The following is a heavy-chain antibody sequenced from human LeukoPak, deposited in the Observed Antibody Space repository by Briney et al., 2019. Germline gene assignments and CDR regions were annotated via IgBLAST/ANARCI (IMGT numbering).Heavy chain of an antibody. CDR2: IFHSGST. CDR1: GGSISSSSYY. V-gene: IGHV4-39*07. Sequence: TSETLSLTCTVSGGSISSSSYYWGWIRQPPGKGLEWIGSIFHSGSTYDNPSLKSRVTISIDTSKNQFSLKLRSVTAADTAVYYCARENTLGWFDPWGQGTLVTVSS. CDR3: ARENTLGWFDP. J-gene: IGHJ5*02. D-gene: IGHD7-27*01.